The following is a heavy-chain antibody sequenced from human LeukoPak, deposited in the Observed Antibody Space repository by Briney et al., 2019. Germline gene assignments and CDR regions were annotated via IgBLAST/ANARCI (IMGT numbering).Heavy chain of an antibody. V-gene: IGHV4-38-2*01. J-gene: IGHJ4*02. CDR2: IYHSGST. CDR1: GYSISSGYY. Sequence: KPSETLSLTCAVSGYSISSGYYWGWIRQPPGKGLEWIGSIYHSGSTYYNPSLKSRVTISVDTSKNQFSLKLSSVTAAVTAVYYCAKEGSGYYPFIDYWGQGTLVTVSS. D-gene: IGHD3-22*01. CDR3: AKEGSGYYPFIDY.